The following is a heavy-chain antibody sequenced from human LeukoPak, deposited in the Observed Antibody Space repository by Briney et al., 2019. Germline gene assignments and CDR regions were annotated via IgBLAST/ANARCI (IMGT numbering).Heavy chain of an antibody. CDR2: INHSGST. J-gene: IGHJ2*01. CDR1: GGSFSGYY. Sequence: KPSETLSLTXAVYGGSFSGYYWSWIRQPPGKGLEWVGEINHSGSTSYNPSLKSRVTISVDTSKNQFSLKLSSVTAADTAVYYCARRRVVVVAATVPSLKRYWYFDLWGRGTLVTVSS. D-gene: IGHD2-15*01. V-gene: IGHV4-34*01. CDR3: ARRRVVVVAATVPSLKRYWYFDL.